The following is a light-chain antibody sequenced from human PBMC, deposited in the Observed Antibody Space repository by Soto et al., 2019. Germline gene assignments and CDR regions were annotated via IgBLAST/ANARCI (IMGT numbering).Light chain of an antibody. CDR3: QQRGET. Sequence: EMILTQSPATLALARGERATLSCTASQGISTYIAWYKQQTGHTPRLLMFDACRRAPGIPPRFSGGGFGTQITLTINNLEPDDFEVYYCQQRGETSGPATRLE. J-gene: IGKJ5*01. V-gene: IGKV3-11*01. CDR1: QGISTY. CDR2: DAC.